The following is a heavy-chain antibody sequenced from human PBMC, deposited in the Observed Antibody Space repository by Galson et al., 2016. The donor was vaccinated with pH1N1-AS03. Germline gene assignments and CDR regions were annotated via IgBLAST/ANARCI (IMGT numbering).Heavy chain of an antibody. CDR2: ISDSGTT. CDR3: AKYCRGTKCYGRFDP. Sequence: LSLTCTVSGVSVRSDYWSWVRPPPGKGLEWIAYISDSGTTNYNPSLKSRVTISVDTSKNQFSLRLSSVTAADTAVYYCAKYCRGTKCYGRFDPWGQGTLVTVSS. CDR1: GVSVRSDY. V-gene: IGHV4-59*02. D-gene: IGHD2-15*01. J-gene: IGHJ5*02.